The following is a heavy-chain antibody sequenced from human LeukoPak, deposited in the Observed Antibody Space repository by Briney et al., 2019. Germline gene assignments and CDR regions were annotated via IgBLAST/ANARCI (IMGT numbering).Heavy chain of an antibody. CDR3: ARVLGVVVPAARGYYYMDV. CDR1: GFTVSSNY. CDR2: IYSGGST. J-gene: IGHJ6*03. V-gene: IGHV3-53*01. Sequence: GGSLRLSCAASGFTVSSNYMSWVRQAPGRGLEWVSVIYSGGSTYYADSVKGRFTISRDNSKNTLYLQMDSLRAEDTAVYYCARVLGVVVPAARGYYYMDVWGKGTTVTVSS. D-gene: IGHD2-2*01.